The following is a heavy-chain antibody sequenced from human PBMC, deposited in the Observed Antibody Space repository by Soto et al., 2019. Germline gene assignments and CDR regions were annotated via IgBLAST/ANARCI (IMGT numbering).Heavy chain of an antibody. CDR1: GYTFACRY. V-gene: IGHV1-46*01. Sequence: PAKPTCKASGYTFACRYMHWVRHDPGQGLEWMGIINPSGGSTSYAQKFQGRVTMTRDTSTSTVYMELSSLRSEDTAVYYCARRIAGKIGAFDIWGQGTMVTVSS. D-gene: IGHD6-13*01. CDR3: ARRIAGKIGAFDI. CDR2: INPSGGST. J-gene: IGHJ3*02.